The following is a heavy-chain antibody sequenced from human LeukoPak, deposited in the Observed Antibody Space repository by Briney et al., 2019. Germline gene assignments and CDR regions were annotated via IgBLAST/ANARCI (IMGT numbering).Heavy chain of an antibody. CDR1: GYTFTSHA. CDR2: IKPDSGST. V-gene: IGHV1-8*03. J-gene: IGHJ4*02. Sequence: GASVKVSCKASGYTFTSHAISWVRQATGLGLEWMGWIKPDSGSTGHAQKFQGRVVFTSDNSTGTAYMELSSLRSEDTAVYYCARELSTSVPDYWGQGTLVTVSS. CDR3: ARELSTSVPDY. D-gene: IGHD2-2*01.